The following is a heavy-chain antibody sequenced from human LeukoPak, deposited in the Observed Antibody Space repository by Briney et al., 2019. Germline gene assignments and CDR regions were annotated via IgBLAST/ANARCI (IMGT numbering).Heavy chain of an antibody. CDR1: GFTFSSYW. CDR3: ASENKSGSYFGHDAFDI. D-gene: IGHD1-26*01. J-gene: IGHJ3*02. Sequence: PGGSLRLSCAASGFTFSSYWMSWVRQAPGKGLEWVANIKQDGSEKYYVVSVKGRFTISRDNAKNSLYLQMNSLRAEDTAVYYCASENKSGSYFGHDAFDIWGQGTMVTVSS. V-gene: IGHV3-7*01. CDR2: IKQDGSEK.